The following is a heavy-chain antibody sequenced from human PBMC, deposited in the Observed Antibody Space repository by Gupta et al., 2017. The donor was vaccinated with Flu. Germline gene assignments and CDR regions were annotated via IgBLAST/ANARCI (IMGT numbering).Heavy chain of an antibody. CDR2: ISHDGSKN. D-gene: IGHD1-1*01. CDR1: GFSFSNYG. J-gene: IGHJ6*02. CDR3: AKDWRWNNNIYGMNV. Sequence: QERVVESGGGVVQPGRSLRLSCAASGFSFSNYGMHWVRQAPGKGLDWVAGISHDGSKNYHKDSVKGRFTISRDNSKNTLYLQMSGLRIEDTAVYYGAKDWRWNNNIYGMNVWGQGTTVTVSS. V-gene: IGHV3-30*18.